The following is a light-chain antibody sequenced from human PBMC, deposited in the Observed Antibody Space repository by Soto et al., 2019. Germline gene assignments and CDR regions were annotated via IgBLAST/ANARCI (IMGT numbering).Light chain of an antibody. J-gene: IGLJ1*01. CDR1: SSDVGGYNY. Sequence: QSALTQPASVSGSPGQSISISCTGTSSDVGGYNYVSWYQQHPGKAPKLMIYDVNNRPSGVSDRFSGSKSGNTASLTISGPQAEAEADYYCSSYTSSSTLVFGTGTKVTAL. CDR3: SSYTSSSTLV. V-gene: IGLV2-14*01. CDR2: DVN.